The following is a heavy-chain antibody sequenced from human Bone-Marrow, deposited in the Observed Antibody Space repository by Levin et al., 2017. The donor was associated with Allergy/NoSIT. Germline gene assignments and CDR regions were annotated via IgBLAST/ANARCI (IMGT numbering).Heavy chain of an antibody. Sequence: GESLKISCEASGFIFSNFAMHWVRQAPGKGLECVAVIWHDGSNEYYLDSVKGRFIISRDNSENKVYLQMNRLRAEDTGVYYCARDWALTGIDEPTILKDHWGQGTLVTVSS. V-gene: IGHV3-33*01. CDR1: GFIFSNFA. CDR3: ARDWALTGIDEPTILKDH. D-gene: IGHD3-9*01. J-gene: IGHJ4*02. CDR2: IWHDGSNE.